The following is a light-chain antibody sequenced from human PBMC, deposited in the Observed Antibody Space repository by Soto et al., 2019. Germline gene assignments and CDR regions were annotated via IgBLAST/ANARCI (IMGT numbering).Light chain of an antibody. CDR3: QQYVSPPIT. Sequence: EIVLTQSPGTLSLSPGERATLSCRASQSVTSTYLGWYQQKPGQAPSLLIYGASSRATGIPDRFRGSGSGTDFPLTISRLEPEDFAVYYCQQYVSPPITFGQGTRLEIK. CDR1: QSVTSTY. V-gene: IGKV3-20*01. CDR2: GAS. J-gene: IGKJ5*01.